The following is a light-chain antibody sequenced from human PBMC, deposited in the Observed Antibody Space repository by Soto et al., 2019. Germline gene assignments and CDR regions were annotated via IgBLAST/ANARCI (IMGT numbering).Light chain of an antibody. V-gene: IGLV7-43*01. J-gene: IGLJ2*01. CDR1: AGAVTSAYY. Sequence: QTVVTQEPSLTVCPGGTVTLTCASSAGAVTSAYYTNWLQQKPGQAPRALIYSTSEKHSWTPARFSGSLLGGKAALTLSAEKPEEEDDYYCLLYYGGAQVLFGGGTKLTVL. CDR3: LLYYGGAQVL. CDR2: STS.